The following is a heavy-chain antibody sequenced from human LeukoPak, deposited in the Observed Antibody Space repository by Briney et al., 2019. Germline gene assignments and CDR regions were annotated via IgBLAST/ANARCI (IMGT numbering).Heavy chain of an antibody. V-gene: IGHV1-2*02. D-gene: IGHD2-2*01. Sequence: ASVKVSCKASGYTFNGYYMHWVRQAPGQGLEWMGWINPNSGGTNYEQQFQGRVTMTRDTSISTAYMELSRLRSDDKAVYSCTRYCSSTSGFRVNDALDIWGQGTMVTVSS. CDR3: TRYCSSTSGFRVNDALDI. J-gene: IGHJ3*02. CDR2: INPNSGGT. CDR1: GYTFNGYY.